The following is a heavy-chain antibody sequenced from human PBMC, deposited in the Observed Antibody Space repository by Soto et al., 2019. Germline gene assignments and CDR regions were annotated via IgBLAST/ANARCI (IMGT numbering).Heavy chain of an antibody. D-gene: IGHD3-9*01. V-gene: IGHV4-30-4*01. J-gene: IGHJ6*02. CDR1: GGSTISGDYF. Sequence: SETLSLTCTVSGGSTISGDYFWSWIRQSPGKGREWIGYISSIGSTYYNPSLKSRVSVSRDTSKNQFSLKLSSVTTTDTAVYYCARGLVIRPYYYYAMDVWGQGTTVTVSS. CDR3: ARGLVIRPYYYYAMDV. CDR2: ISSIGST.